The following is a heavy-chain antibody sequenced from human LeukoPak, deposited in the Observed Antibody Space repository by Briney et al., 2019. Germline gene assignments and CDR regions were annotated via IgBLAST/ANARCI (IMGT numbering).Heavy chain of an antibody. CDR1: GYTFSSYS. D-gene: IGHD6-19*01. J-gene: IGHJ4*02. CDR3: ARAEQWLAYYFDY. V-gene: IGHV3-21*01. CDR2: ISSSSSYI. Sequence: GGSLRLSCAASGYTFSSYSMNWVRQAPGKGLEWVSSISSSSSYIYYADSVKGRFTISRDSAKNSLYPQMNSLRAEDTAVYYCARAEQWLAYYFDYWGQGTLVTVSS.